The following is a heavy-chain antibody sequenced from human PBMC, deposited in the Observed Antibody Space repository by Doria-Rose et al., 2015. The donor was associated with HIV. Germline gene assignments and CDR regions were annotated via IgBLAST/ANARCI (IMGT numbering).Heavy chain of an antibody. CDR3: ARIKSSRWYHKYYFDF. V-gene: IGHV2-26*01. Sequence: QITLKESGPVLVKPTETLTLTCTVSGVSLSSPGMGVSWIRQPPGKALEWLANIFSDDERSYKTSLKSRLTISRGTSKSQVVLIMTDMDPVDTAKYYCARIKSSRWYHKYYFDFWGQGTLVIVSA. D-gene: IGHD6-13*01. J-gene: IGHJ4*02. CDR1: GVSLSSPGMG. CDR2: IFSDDER.